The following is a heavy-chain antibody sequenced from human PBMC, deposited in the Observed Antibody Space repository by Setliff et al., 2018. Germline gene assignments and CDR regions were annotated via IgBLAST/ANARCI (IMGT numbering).Heavy chain of an antibody. J-gene: IGHJ6*02. CDR3: ARDSVTLGQLERRGGFRYYDMDV. Sequence: SVKVSCKASGDTFSTYALSWVRQAPGQGLEWVGGITPIFETAHYAQKFQDRVTITVDKSTSTVYMELNSLISEDTAVYLCARDSVTLGQLERRGGFRYYDMDVWGQGTTVTVSS. V-gene: IGHV1-69*06. CDR2: ITPIFETA. D-gene: IGHD1-1*01. CDR1: GDTFSTYA.